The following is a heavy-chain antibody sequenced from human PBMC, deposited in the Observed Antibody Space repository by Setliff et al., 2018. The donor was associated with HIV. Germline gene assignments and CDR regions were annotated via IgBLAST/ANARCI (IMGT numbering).Heavy chain of an antibody. Sequence: SETLSLTCSVSGGSISGYFWSWIRKPPGKGLEWIGFKYISGNTNYNPSLNPSLKSRVTISVDTSKNQFSLKMNSVIAADTAVYYCARHRPWEVDVFDIWGQGTMVTVSS. CDR1: GGSISGYF. J-gene: IGHJ3*02. CDR3: ARHRPWEVDVFDI. D-gene: IGHD1-26*01. CDR2: KYISGNT. V-gene: IGHV4-59*08.